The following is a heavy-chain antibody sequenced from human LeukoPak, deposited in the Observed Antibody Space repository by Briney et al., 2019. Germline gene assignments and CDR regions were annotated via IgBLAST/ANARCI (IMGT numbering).Heavy chain of an antibody. J-gene: IGHJ4*02. CDR2: ISFHGTET. CDR3: ARDHGGATSY. D-gene: IGHD1-26*01. V-gene: IGHV3-30*04. Sequence: GTSLRLSCAASGFTFISYSIHWVRQAPGKGLEWVAVISFHGTETFYADSVKGRFTISRDNYKNTLYLHMNSLRDEATAVYYCARDHGGATSYWGQGTLVTVSS. CDR1: GFTFISYS.